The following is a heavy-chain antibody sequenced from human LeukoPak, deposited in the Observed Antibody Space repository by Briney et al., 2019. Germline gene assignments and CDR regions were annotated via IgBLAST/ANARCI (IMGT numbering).Heavy chain of an antibody. J-gene: IGHJ4*02. CDR1: GYTFTSYA. CDR2: INTNTGNP. CDR3: ARVDYYGSGRSFDY. V-gene: IGHV7-4-1*02. Sequence: ASVKVSCKASGYTFTSYAINWVRQAPAQGLEWMGWINTNTGNPTYAQGFTGRFVFSLDTSVSTAYLQISSLKAEDTAAYYCARVDYYGSGRSFDYWGQGTPVTVSS. D-gene: IGHD3-10*01.